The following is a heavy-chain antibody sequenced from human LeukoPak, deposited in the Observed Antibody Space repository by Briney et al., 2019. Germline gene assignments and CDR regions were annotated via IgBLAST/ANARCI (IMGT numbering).Heavy chain of an antibody. CDR1: GFSFRTYA. CDR3: AREYDSSWPS. D-gene: IGHD3-22*01. CDR2: TSDNSGRT. Sequence: QPGGSLRLSCAASGFSFRTYAMSWVRQAPGKGLEWVSATSDNSGRTYYADSVKGRFTISRDNSKNTLFVQMNSLRAEDTAVYYCAREYDSSWPSWGQGTLVTVSS. J-gene: IGHJ5*02. V-gene: IGHV3-23*01.